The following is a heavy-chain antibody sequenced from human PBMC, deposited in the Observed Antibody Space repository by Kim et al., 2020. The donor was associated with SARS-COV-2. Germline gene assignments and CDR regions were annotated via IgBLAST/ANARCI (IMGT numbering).Heavy chain of an antibody. V-gene: IGHV5-51*01. CDR1: GYSFTSYW. CDR3: ARANWNDGYYYYGMDV. Sequence: GESLKISCKGSGYSFTSYWIGWVRQMPGKGLEWMGIIYPGDSDIRYSPSFPGQVTISADKSISTAYLQWSSLKASDTAMYYCARANWNDGYYYYGMDVWGQGTTVTVSS. CDR2: IYPGDSDI. J-gene: IGHJ6*02. D-gene: IGHD1-20*01.